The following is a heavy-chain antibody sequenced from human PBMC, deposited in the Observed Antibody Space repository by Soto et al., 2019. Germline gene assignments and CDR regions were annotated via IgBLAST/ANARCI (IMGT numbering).Heavy chain of an antibody. CDR2: IHSSGDTM. CDR3: ARARGYGGDYFDY. CDR1: GFTFSDFY. D-gene: IGHD3-10*01. J-gene: IGHJ4*02. Sequence: PGGSVRLSCAASGFTFSDFYMSWIRQAPGKGLEWVSYIHSSGDTMYYADSVKGRFTISRDNAKNSLYLQMNSLRAEDTAVYYFARARGYGGDYFDYSGQGTLVTGSS. V-gene: IGHV3-11*01.